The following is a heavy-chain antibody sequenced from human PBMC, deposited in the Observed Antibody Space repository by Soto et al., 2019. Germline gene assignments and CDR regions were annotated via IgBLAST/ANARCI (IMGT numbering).Heavy chain of an antibody. D-gene: IGHD1-26*01. Sequence: EVQLVESGGGLVQPGGSLRLSCTASGFRFSDYYMDWVRQLPGKGLEWVGRTRNKASNYASEYAPSLKGRLTISRHDSEYSRFLQLNSLKIEDTAVYYCARDTGGSYDFWGQGALVTVSS. CDR3: ARDTGGSYDF. CDR2: TRNKASNYAS. CDR1: GFRFSDYY. J-gene: IGHJ4*02. V-gene: IGHV3-72*01.